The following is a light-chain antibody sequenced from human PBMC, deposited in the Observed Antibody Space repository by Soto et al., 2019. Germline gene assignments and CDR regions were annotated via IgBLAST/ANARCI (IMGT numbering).Light chain of an antibody. CDR1: SSDVGGYNF. Sequence: QSALTQPPSASGSPGQSVTISCTGTSSDVGGYNFVSWYQQHPGKAPKLMIYDVTERPSGVPDRFSGSKSGNTASLTVSGLQGEEGADYYCTSYAGSNIPVLFGGGTKLTVL. CDR2: DVT. J-gene: IGLJ2*01. V-gene: IGLV2-8*01. CDR3: TSYAGSNIPVL.